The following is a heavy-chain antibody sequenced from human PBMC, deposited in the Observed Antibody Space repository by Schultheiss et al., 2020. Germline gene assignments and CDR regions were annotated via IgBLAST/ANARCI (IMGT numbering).Heavy chain of an antibody. CDR2: TYYRSKWYN. CDR3: ARGGFGITGTTNYFDY. J-gene: IGHJ4*02. V-gene: IGHV6-1*01. D-gene: IGHD1-7*01. Sequence: SQTLSLTCAISGDSVSSNSAAWNWIRLSPSRGLEWLGRTYYRSKWYNDYAVSVKSRITINPDTSKNQFSLQLNSVTPEDTAVYYCARGGFGITGTTNYFDYWGQGTLVNGCS. CDR1: GDSVSSNSAA.